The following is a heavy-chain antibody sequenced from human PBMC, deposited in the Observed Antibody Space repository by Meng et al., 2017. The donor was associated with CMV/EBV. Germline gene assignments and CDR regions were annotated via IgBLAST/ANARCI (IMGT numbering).Heavy chain of an antibody. D-gene: IGHD6-13*01. CDR3: AKATKPSSSWAIPFDY. CDR1: GFTFSSYA. Sequence: LSLTGAASGFTFSSYAMSWVRQAPGKGLEWVSAISGSGGSTYYADSVKGRFTISRDNSKNTLYLQMNGLRAEDTAVYYCAKATKPSSSWAIPFDYWGQGTLVTVSS. CDR2: ISGSGGST. J-gene: IGHJ4*02. V-gene: IGHV3-23*01.